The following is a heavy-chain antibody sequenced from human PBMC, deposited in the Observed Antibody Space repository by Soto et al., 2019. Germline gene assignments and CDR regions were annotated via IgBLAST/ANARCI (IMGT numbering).Heavy chain of an antibody. CDR1: GFTFSSCG. Sequence: GGSLRLSCAASGFTFSSCGMNWVRQAPGKGLEWVSYISDRGDIIYYAGSVKGRCTISRDNAKNSLYLQMNSLRDEDTAVYYCARCSANSCYSYGVDVWGQGTTVTVSS. CDR3: ARCSANSCYSYGVDV. D-gene: IGHD2-15*01. J-gene: IGHJ6*02. CDR2: ISDRGDII. V-gene: IGHV3-48*02.